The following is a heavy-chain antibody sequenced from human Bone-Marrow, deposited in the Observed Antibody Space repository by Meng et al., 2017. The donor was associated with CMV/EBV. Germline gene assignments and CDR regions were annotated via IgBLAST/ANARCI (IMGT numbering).Heavy chain of an antibody. CDR1: GFTFSSYS. Sequence: GESLKISCAASGFTFSSYSMNWVRQAPGKGLEWVSSISSSSSYIYYADSVKGRFTISRDNAKNSLYLQMNSLRAEDTAVYYCARENTYYYDSSGYYGPYWGQGTLVTVPS. V-gene: IGHV3-21*01. CDR3: ARENTYYYDSSGYYGPY. CDR2: ISSSSSYI. J-gene: IGHJ4*02. D-gene: IGHD3-22*01.